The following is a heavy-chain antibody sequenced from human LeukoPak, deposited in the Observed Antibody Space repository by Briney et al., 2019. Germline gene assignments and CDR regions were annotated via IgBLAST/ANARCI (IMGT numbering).Heavy chain of an antibody. CDR1: GGTFSSYA. CDR3: ARARLDYDSSGYPSEDYYFDY. V-gene: IGHV1-69*13. Sequence: SVKVSCKASGGTFSSYAISWVRQAPGQGLEWMGGIIPIFGTANYAQKFQGRVTITADESTSTAYMELSSLRSEDTAVYYCARARLDYDSSGYPSEDYYFDYWGQGTLVTVSS. CDR2: IIPIFGTA. D-gene: IGHD3-22*01. J-gene: IGHJ4*02.